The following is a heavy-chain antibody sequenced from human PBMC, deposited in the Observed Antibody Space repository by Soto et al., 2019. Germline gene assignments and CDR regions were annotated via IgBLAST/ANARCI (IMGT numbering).Heavy chain of an antibody. J-gene: IGHJ6*02. CDR1: GGTFSSYA. D-gene: IGHD5-12*01. V-gene: IGHV1-69*13. Sequence: SVKVSCKASGGTFSSYAISWVRQAPGQGLEWMGGIIPIFGTANCAQKFQGRVTITADESTSTAYMELSSLRSEDTAVYYCARGTQSERGYSGIRYYYYYGMDVWGQGTTVTVSS. CDR2: IIPIFGTA. CDR3: ARGTQSERGYSGIRYYYYYGMDV.